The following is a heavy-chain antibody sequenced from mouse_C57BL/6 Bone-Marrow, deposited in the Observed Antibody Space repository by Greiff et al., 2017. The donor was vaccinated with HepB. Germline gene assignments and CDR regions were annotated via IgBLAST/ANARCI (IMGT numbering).Heavy chain of an antibody. D-gene: IGHD1-1*01. CDR3: ARRPIYYGSSYYFDY. CDR2: IHPNSGST. V-gene: IGHV1-64*01. J-gene: IGHJ2*01. CDR1: GYTFTSYW. Sequence: VKLQQPGAELVKPGASVKLSCKASGYTFTSYWMHWVKQRPGQGLEWIGMIHPNSGSTNYNEKFKSKATLTVDKSSSTAYMQLSSLTSEDSAVYYCARRPIYYGSSYYFDYWGQGTTLTVSS.